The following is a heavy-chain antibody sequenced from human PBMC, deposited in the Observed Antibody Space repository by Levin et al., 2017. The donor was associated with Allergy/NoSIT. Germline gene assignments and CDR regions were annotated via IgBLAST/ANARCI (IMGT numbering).Heavy chain of an antibody. D-gene: IGHD3-3*01. CDR2: INPNSGGT. J-gene: IGHJ4*02. CDR3: ARDRDYWSGYVDY. CDR1: VYTFTGYY. Sequence: ASVKVSCKASVYTFTGYYIHWVRQAPGQGLEWMGRINPNSGGTNYAQKFQGRVTMTRDTSINTAYMELSRLRSDDTAVYYCARDRDYWSGYVDYWGQGALVPVSS. V-gene: IGHV1-2*06.